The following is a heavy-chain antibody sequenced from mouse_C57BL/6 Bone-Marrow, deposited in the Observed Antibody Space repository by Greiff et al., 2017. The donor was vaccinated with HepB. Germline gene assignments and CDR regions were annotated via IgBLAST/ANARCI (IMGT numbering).Heavy chain of an antibody. CDR1: GYTFTSYW. Sequence: QVQLQQPGAELVKPGASVKLSCKASGYTFTSYWMHWVKQRPGRGLKWIGRIDPNSGGTKYNEKFKSKATLTVDKPSSTAYMQLSSLTSEDSAVYYCARSHTTVVESHYWYFDVWGTGTTVTVSS. V-gene: IGHV1-72*01. CDR3: ARSHTTVVESHYWYFDV. CDR2: IDPNSGGT. J-gene: IGHJ1*03. D-gene: IGHD1-1*01.